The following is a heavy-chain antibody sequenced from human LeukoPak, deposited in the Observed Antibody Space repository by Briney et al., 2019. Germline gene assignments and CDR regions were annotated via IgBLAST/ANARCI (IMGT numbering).Heavy chain of an antibody. Sequence: SETLSLTCAVSGYSISSGYHWGWIWQPPGKGLEWIGSIYHSGSTYYNPSLKSRVTISVDTSKNQFSLKLSSVTAADTAVYYCARLPRYCSSTSCYFDYFDYWGQGTLVTVSS. CDR3: ARLPRYCSSTSCYFDYFDY. CDR1: GYSISSGYH. CDR2: IYHSGST. D-gene: IGHD2-2*01. V-gene: IGHV4-38-2*01. J-gene: IGHJ4*02.